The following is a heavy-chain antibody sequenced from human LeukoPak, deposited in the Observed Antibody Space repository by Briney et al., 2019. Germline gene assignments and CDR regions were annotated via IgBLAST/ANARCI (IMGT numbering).Heavy chain of an antibody. D-gene: IGHD1-26*01. J-gene: IGHJ4*02. CDR1: GGSISPYY. CDR3: ASAGSFPLTTTL. V-gene: IGHV4-59*01. Sequence: SETLSLTCAVSGGSISPYYWMWIRQPPGKGLEWIGYISYSGSTSFNPSLKSRVTISLDTSTNRVSRKLSSVTAADTALYCCASAGSFPLTTTLWGQGTLVTVSS. CDR2: ISYSGST.